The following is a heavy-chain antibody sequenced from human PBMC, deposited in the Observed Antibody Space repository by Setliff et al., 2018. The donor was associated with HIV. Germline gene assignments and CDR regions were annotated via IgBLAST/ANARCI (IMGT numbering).Heavy chain of an antibody. CDR2: LSDSGGTT. D-gene: IGHD2-8*02. CDR1: GFALSSNA. CDR3: AKSLLVAGNDY. V-gene: IGHV3-23*01. J-gene: IGHJ4*02. Sequence: PGGSLRLSCAASGFALSSNAMSWVRQSPGKGLEWVSSLSDSGGTTFYVDSVKGRFTISRDNSKNTLYLQMISLRADDTAVYYCAKSLLVAGNDYWGQGTLVTVSS.